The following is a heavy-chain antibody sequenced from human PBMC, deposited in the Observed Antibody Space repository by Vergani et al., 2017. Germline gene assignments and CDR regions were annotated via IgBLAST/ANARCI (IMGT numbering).Heavy chain of an antibody. CDR1: GFTFSSYA. CDR2: ISYDGSNK. CDR3: ARDRIAAAVTDYYYYYGMDV. Sequence: QVQLVESGGGVVQPGRSLRLSCAASGFTFSSYAMHWVRQAPGKGLEWVAVISYDGSNKYYADSVKGRFTISRDNSKNTLYLQMYSLRAEDTAVYYCARDRIAAAVTDYYYYYGMDVWGQGTTVTVSS. V-gene: IGHV3-30-3*01. J-gene: IGHJ6*02. D-gene: IGHD6-13*01.